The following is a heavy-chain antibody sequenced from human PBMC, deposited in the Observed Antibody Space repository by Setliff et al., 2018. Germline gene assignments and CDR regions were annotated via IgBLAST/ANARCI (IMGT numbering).Heavy chain of an antibody. CDR3: ARQAIFGSDAFDI. CDR2: IYPGDSDT. Sequence: GKSLKISCKGSGFSFTTYWIGWVRQMPGKSLELMGIIYPGDSDTRYSPAFQGQVTISADRSISTAYLQWSRLKASDTAMYYCARQAIFGSDAFDIWGQGTVVTVSS. D-gene: IGHD3-3*01. CDR1: GFSFTTYW. J-gene: IGHJ3*02. V-gene: IGHV5-51*01.